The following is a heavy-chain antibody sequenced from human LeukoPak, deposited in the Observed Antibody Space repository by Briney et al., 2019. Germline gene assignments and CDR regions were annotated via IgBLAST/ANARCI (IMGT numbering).Heavy chain of an antibody. V-gene: IGHV1-2*06. J-gene: IGHJ4*02. CDR2: INPNSGGT. D-gene: IGHD3-22*01. Sequence: ASVKVSCKASGYTFTGYYMHWVRQAPGQGLEWMGRINPNSGGTNYAQKFQGRVTMTMDTSISTAYMELSRLRSDDTAVYYCARDNDSSGYYNPIDYWGQGTLVTVSS. CDR3: ARDNDSSGYYNPIDY. CDR1: GYTFTGYY.